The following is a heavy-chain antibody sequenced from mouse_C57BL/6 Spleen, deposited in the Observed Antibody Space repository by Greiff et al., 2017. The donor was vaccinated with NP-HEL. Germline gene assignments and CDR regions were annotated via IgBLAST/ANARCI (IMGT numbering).Heavy chain of an antibody. CDR2: IYPRDGST. V-gene: IGHV1-85*01. D-gene: IGHD2-1*01. CDR3: ARSLLYGNYDYYAMDY. CDR1: GYTFTSYD. J-gene: IGHJ4*01. Sequence: QVQLQQSGPSLVHPGASVKLSCKASGYTFTSYDINWVKQRPGQGLEWIGCIYPRDGSTKYNEKFKGKATLTVDTSSSTAYMELHSLTSEDSAVYFCARSLLYGNYDYYAMDYWGQGTSVTVSS.